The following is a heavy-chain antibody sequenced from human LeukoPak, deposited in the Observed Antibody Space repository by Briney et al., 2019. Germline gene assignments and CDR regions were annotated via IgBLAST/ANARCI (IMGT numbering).Heavy chain of an antibody. D-gene: IGHD2-21*01. V-gene: IGHV1-8*01. CDR1: GYTFTSYD. J-gene: IGHJ6*02. CDR2: MNPNSGNT. Sequence: ASVKVSCKASGYTFTSYDINWVRQATGQGLEWMGWMNPNSGNTGYAQKFQGRVTMTMNTSLRTAYMDLSSLRSEDTAVYYCACPYYYGMDVWGQGTTVTVSS. CDR3: ACPYYYGMDV.